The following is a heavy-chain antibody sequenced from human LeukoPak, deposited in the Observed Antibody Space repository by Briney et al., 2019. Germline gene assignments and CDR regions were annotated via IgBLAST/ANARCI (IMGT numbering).Heavy chain of an antibody. CDR2: ITNSGSIL. CDR3: ARDGSRSWSLNTWFDP. V-gene: IGHV3-11*04. D-gene: IGHD6-13*01. CDR1: GFTFSDYS. Sequence: GGSLRLSCAASGFTFSDYSMTWIRQAPGKGLERVAYITNSGSILYYADSVKGRFTISRDNAKNSLFLQMDSLRAEDTAVYYCARDGSRSWSLNTWFDPWGQGTQVTVSS. J-gene: IGHJ5*02.